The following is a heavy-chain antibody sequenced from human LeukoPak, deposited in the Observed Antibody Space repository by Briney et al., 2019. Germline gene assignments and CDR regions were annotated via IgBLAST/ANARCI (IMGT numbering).Heavy chain of an antibody. CDR1: GGSFSGYY. J-gene: IGHJ5*02. CDR2: IYYSGST. D-gene: IGHD3-10*01. Sequence: SETLSLTCAVYGGSFSGYYWSWIRQPPGKGLEWIGSIYYSGSTYYNPSLKSRVTISVDTSKNQFSLRLSSVTAADTAVYYCARGRHYGSGSYLSRFDPWGQGTLVTVSS. CDR3: ARGRHYGSGSYLSRFDP. V-gene: IGHV4-34*01.